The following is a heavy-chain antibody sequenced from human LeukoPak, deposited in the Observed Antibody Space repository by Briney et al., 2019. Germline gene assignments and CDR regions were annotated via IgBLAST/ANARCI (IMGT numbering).Heavy chain of an antibody. V-gene: IGHV3-33*06. CDR1: GFTFSSYG. CDR2: IWYDGSNK. J-gene: IGHJ4*02. Sequence: RTGRSLRLSCAASGFTFSSYGMHWVRQAPGKGLEWVAVIWYDGSNKYYADSVKGRFTISRDNSKNTLYLQMNSLRAEDTAVYYCAKGVAVASPYYFDYWGQGTLVTVSS. D-gene: IGHD6-19*01. CDR3: AKGVAVASPYYFDY.